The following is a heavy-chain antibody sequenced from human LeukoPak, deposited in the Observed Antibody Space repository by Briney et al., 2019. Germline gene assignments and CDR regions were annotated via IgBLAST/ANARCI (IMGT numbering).Heavy chain of an antibody. CDR1: GYTFTDYY. V-gene: IGHV1-69-2*01. J-gene: IGHJ4*02. Sequence: ASVKVSCKVSGYTFTDYYMHWVQQAPGKGLEWMGLVDPEDGETIYAEKFQGRVTITADTSTDTAYMELSRLRSDDTAVYYCASPGDCSSTSCLRYWGQGTLVTVSS. D-gene: IGHD2-2*01. CDR2: VDPEDGET. CDR3: ASPGDCSSTSCLRY.